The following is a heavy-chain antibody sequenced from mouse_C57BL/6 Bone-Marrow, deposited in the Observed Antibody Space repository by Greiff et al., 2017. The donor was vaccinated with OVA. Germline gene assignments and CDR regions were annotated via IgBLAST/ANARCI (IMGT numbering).Heavy chain of an antibody. J-gene: IGHJ3*01. V-gene: IGHV1-55*01. CDR3: ARDYGSSYGFAY. CDR2: IYPGSGST. D-gene: IGHD1-1*01. CDR1: GYTFTSYW. Sequence: QVQLQQPGAELVKPGASVKMSCKASGYTFTSYWLNWVKQRPGQGLEWIGDIYPGSGSTNYNEKFKSKATLTVDTSSSTAYMQLSSLTSEDSAVYYCARDYGSSYGFAYWGQGTLVTVSA.